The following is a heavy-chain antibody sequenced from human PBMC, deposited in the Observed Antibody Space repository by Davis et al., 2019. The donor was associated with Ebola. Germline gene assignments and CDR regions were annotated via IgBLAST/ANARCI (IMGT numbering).Heavy chain of an antibody. D-gene: IGHD6-19*01. CDR1: GFTFSRYD. V-gene: IGHV3-7*01. CDR2: IKQDGSEK. J-gene: IGHJ3*02. CDR3: ARDRIAVAGPPERAFDI. Sequence: PGRSLRLSCAASGFTFSRYDMNWVRQAPGKGLEWVANIKQDGSEKYYVDSVKGRFTISRHTAKNSLYLQMNRLRAEDTAVYYCARDRIAVAGPPERAFDIWGQGTMVTVSS.